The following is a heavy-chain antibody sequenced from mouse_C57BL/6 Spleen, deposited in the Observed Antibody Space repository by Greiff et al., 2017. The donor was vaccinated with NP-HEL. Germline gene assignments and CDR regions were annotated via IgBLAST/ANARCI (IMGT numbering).Heavy chain of an antibody. CDR1: GYTFTSYG. Sequence: VQLQQSGAELARPGASVKLSCKASGYTFTSYGISWVKQRTGQGLEWIGEIYPRSGNTYYNEKFKGKATLTADKSSSTAYMELRSLTSEDSAVYFCARYDGYPLYYAMDYWGQGTSVTVSS. CDR3: ARYDGYPLYYAMDY. J-gene: IGHJ4*01. V-gene: IGHV1-81*01. D-gene: IGHD2-3*01. CDR2: IYPRSGNT.